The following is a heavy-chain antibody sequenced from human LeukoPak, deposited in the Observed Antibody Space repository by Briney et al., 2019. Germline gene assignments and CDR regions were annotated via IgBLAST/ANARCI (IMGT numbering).Heavy chain of an antibody. V-gene: IGHV4-39*07. D-gene: IGHD6-13*01. Sequence: SETLSLTCSVSGGSISSSTYYWGWIRQPPGKGLEWIATINYSGTTHYNPSLKSRVPISADTSNNQFSLKVNSVTAEDTAVYYCAKEGSYSSSWFYSGRPYYYYMDVWGKGTTVTVSS. CDR3: AKEGSYSSSWFYSGRPYYYYMDV. CDR2: INYSGTT. CDR1: GGSISSSTYY. J-gene: IGHJ6*03.